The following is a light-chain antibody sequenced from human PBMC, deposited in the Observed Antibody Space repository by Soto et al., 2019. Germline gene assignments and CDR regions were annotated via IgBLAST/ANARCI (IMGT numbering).Light chain of an antibody. CDR2: DAS. CDR1: QSVSSY. CDR3: HQCSISWT. V-gene: IGKV3-11*01. J-gene: IGKJ1*01. Sequence: EIVLTQSTATLSLSPGERATLSCRASQSVSSYLAWYQQKPGQAPRLLIYDASNRATCIPARFSGSGSGTDFTLAISSLEPEDFGVYYCHQCSISWTVGQGNKVEIK.